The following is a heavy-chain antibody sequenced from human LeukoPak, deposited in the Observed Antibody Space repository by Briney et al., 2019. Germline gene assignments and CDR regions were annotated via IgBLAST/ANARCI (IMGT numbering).Heavy chain of an antibody. J-gene: IGHJ4*02. D-gene: IGHD6-6*01. CDR1: GFAFSSYA. Sequence: GGSLRLSCAASGFAFSSYAMHWVRQGPGKGLEWVALVSYDGGTKYYADSVRGRITISRDNSKNTLYLQMNSLRTEDTAVYYCARDYSSWGLDYWGQGTLVTVSS. CDR3: ARDYSSWGLDY. V-gene: IGHV3-30-3*01. CDR2: VSYDGGTK.